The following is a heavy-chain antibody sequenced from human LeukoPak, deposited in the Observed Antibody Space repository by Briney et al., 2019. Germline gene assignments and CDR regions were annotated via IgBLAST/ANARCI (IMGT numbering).Heavy chain of an antibody. CDR3: ARSCGGDCYLPFDY. CDR1: GFTFSSYA. D-gene: IGHD2-21*02. V-gene: IGHV3-23*01. J-gene: IGHJ4*02. Sequence: PGGSLRLSCAASGFTFSSYAMSWVRQAPGKGLEWVSAISGSGGSTYYADSVKGRFTISRDNSKLYLQMNNLRAEDTAVYYCARSCGGDCYLPFDYWGQGTLVTVSS. CDR2: ISGSGGST.